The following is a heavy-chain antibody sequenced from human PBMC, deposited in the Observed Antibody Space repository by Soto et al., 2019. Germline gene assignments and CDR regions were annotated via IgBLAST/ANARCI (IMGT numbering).Heavy chain of an antibody. CDR2: IYHSGST. V-gene: IGHV4-4*02. J-gene: IGHJ6*02. D-gene: IGHD2-2*02. Sequence: PSETLSLTCAVSGGSISSSNWWSWVRQPPGKGLEWIGEIYHSGSTNYNPSLKSRVTISVDKSKNQFSLKLSSVTAADTAVYYCASLGYCSSTSCYRHYYYYGMDVWGQGTTVTSP. CDR1: GGSISSSNW. CDR3: ASLGYCSSTSCYRHYYYYGMDV.